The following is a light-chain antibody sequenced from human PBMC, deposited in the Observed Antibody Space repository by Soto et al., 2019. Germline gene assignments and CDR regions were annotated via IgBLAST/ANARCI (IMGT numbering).Light chain of an antibody. V-gene: IGKV1-5*03. J-gene: IGKJ1*01. CDR1: QSISSW. CDR3: QQYESGWT. CDR2: KAS. Sequence: DIRMTQSPSTLSASVGDRITITCRASQSISSWLAWYQQKPGKAPNLLIYKASSSESGVPSRCSGSGSGTEFTLTISSLQPDYSATYYCQQYESGWTFGQGTKVEIK.